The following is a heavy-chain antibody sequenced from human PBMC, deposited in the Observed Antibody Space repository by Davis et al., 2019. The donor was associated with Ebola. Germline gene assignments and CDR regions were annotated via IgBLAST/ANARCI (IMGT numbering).Heavy chain of an antibody. Sequence: ESLKISCAASGFTFSSYRMHWVRQALGKGLVWVSRINSDGSSTSYADSVKGRFTISRDNAKNTLYLQMNSLRAEDTAVYYCARGWGEYYDILTGYYIKGYFDYWGQGTLVTVSS. CDR3: ARGWGEYYDILTGYYIKGYFDY. D-gene: IGHD3-9*01. V-gene: IGHV3-74*01. J-gene: IGHJ4*02. CDR2: INSDGSST. CDR1: GFTFSSYR.